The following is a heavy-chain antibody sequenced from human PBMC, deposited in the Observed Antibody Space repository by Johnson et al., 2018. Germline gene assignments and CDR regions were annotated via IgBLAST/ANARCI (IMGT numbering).Heavy chain of an antibody. CDR2: ISSNGGST. CDR1: GFTFSSYA. Sequence: VQLGQSGGGVVQPGRSLRLSCAASGFTFSSYALHWVRQAPGKGLEYVSAISSNGGSTYYANSVKGRFTISRDNSKNTLYLQMGSRRAEDMAVYYCARDDNMDVWGKGTTVTVSS. J-gene: IGHJ6*03. V-gene: IGHV3-64*01. CDR3: ARDDNMDV.